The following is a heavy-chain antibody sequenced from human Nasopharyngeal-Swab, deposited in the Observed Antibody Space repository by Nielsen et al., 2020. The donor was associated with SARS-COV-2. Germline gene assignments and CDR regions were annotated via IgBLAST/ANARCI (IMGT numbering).Heavy chain of an antibody. CDR2: ISGSGGST. V-gene: IGHV3-23*01. CDR3: AKDPDGDYGGNWFDP. D-gene: IGHD4-17*01. J-gene: IGHJ5*02. CDR1: GFTFSSYA. Sequence: GGSLRLSCAASGFTFSSYAMSWVRQAPGKGLEWASAISGSGGSTYYADSVKGRFTISRDNSKNTLYLQMNSLRAEDTAVYYCAKDPDGDYGGNWFDPWGQGTLVTVSS.